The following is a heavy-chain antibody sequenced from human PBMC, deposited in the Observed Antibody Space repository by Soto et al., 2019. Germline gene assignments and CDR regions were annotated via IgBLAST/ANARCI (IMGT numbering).Heavy chain of an antibody. CDR3: ARVPDY. V-gene: IGHV4-30-4*08. CDR2: IYLSGFT. CDR1: GGSITSSKHY. Sequence: SETLSLTCTVSGGSITSSKHYWSWIRQHPGKGLEWIGYIYLSGFTYYNPSLKSRVTMSIDRSKNQFSLKLSSVTAADTAVYYCARVPDYWGQGILVTVSS. J-gene: IGHJ4*02.